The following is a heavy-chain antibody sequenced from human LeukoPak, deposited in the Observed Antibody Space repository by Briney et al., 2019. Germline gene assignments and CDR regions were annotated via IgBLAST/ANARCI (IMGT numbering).Heavy chain of an antibody. V-gene: IGHV3-23*01. D-gene: IGHD6-13*01. CDR2: ISGSGGST. J-gene: IGHJ5*02. Sequence: GGSLRLSCAASGFTFSSYAMSWVRQAPGKALEWVSAISGSGGSTYYADPVNGRFTISRDNSKNTLYLQMNSLRAEDTAVYYCAKDRGSSSWYYNWFDPWGQGTLVTVSS. CDR3: AKDRGSSSWYYNWFDP. CDR1: GFTFSSYA.